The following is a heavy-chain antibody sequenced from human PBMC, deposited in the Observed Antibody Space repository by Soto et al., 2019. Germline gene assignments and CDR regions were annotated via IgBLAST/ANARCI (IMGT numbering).Heavy chain of an antibody. D-gene: IGHD2-2*01. V-gene: IGHV4-59*01. CDR3: ARESCSSTSCFHYYYYMDV. J-gene: IGHJ6*03. CDR1: GGSISSYY. CDR2: IYYSGST. Sequence: SETLSLTCTVSGGSISSYYWSWIRQPPGKGLEWIGYIYYSGSTNYNPSLKSRVTISVDTSKNQFSLKLSSVTAADTAVYYCARESCSSTSCFHYYYYMDVWGKGTTVTVSS.